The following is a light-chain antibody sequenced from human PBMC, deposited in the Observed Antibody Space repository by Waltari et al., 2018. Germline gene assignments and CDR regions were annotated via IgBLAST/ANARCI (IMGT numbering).Light chain of an antibody. J-gene: IGKJ1*01. CDR3: QQYDSSPWT. CDR2: AAS. Sequence: EIVLTQSPGTLSLSPGERASLSYRASQSVSSSYFAWYQQKRGQAPRLLIYAASSRATGVPHRFSGSGSGTDFTLTVSRLEPEDFAVYYCQQYDSSPWTFGQGTTVEIK. V-gene: IGKV3-20*01. CDR1: QSVSSSY.